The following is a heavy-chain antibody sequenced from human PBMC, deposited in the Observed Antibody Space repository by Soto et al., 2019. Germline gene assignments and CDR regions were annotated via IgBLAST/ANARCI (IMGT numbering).Heavy chain of an antibody. V-gene: IGHV6-1*01. Sequence: SQTLSLTCAISGDSVSSNSAACNWIRQSPSGGLEWLGRTYYRSRWYNDYAVSVRNRITINPDTSENQFSLHLNSVTPEDTAVYSCAGTTSLQWYYIDVSGKGTTVTDSS. CDR1: GDSVSSNSAA. J-gene: IGHJ6*03. CDR2: TYYRSRWYN. CDR3: AGTTSLQWYYIDV. D-gene: IGHD1-7*01.